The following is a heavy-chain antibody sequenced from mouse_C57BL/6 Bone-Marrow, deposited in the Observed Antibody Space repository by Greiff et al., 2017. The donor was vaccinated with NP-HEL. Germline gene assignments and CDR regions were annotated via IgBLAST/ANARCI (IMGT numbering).Heavy chain of an antibody. CDR2: IWSGGST. V-gene: IGHV2-2*01. CDR1: GFSLTSYG. D-gene: IGHD2-3*01. Sequence: VQLQQSGPGLVQPSQSLSITCTVSGFSLTSYGVHWVRQSPGKGLEWLGVIWSGGSTDYNAAFISRLSISKDNSKSQVFFKMNSLQADDTAIYYCARKGYDGYSYYYAMDYWGQGTSVTVSS. J-gene: IGHJ4*01. CDR3: ARKGYDGYSYYYAMDY.